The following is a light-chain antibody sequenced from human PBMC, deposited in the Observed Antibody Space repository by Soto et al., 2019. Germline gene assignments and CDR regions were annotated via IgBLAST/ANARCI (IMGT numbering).Light chain of an antibody. CDR2: KNN. Sequence: QAVVTQPPSASGTPGQRVTISCSGTSSNIGRNTVHWYQQLPGTAPKLLIYKNNQRPSGVPDRFSGSKSGTSASLAISGLQSEDEATYYCAAWDDSLNGYVFGTGTKLTVL. CDR1: SSNIGRNT. V-gene: IGLV1-44*01. CDR3: AAWDDSLNGYV. J-gene: IGLJ1*01.